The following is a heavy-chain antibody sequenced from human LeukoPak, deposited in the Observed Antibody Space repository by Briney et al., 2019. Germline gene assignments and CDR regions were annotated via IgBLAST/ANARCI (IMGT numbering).Heavy chain of an antibody. CDR3: TRVKDSSGYYPDYFDY. D-gene: IGHD3-22*01. CDR2: ITWNGGFT. V-gene: IGHV3-20*04. J-gene: IGHJ4*02. CDR1: GFTFDDYG. Sequence: PGGSLRLSCAASGFTFDDYGMSWVRQAPGKGLEWVSGITWNGGFTGYADSVKGRFTISRDNAKNSLYLQMNSLRAEDTAVYYCTRVKDSSGYYPDYFDYWGQGTLVTVSS.